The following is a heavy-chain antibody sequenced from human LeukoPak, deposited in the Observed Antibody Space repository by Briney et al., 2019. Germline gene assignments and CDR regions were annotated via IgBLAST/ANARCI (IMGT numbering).Heavy chain of an antibody. CDR3: TTEVVAAHFDY. D-gene: IGHD2-15*01. J-gene: IGHJ4*02. V-gene: IGHV3-15*01. CDR1: GFTFSNAG. CDR2: IKSKTDGGTT. Sequence: GGSLRLSCAASGFTFSNAGMSWVRQAPGKGLEWVGRIKSKTDGGTTDYAAPVKGRFTISRDDSKNTLYLQMNSLKTEDTAVYYCTTEVVAAHFDYWGQGTLVTVSS.